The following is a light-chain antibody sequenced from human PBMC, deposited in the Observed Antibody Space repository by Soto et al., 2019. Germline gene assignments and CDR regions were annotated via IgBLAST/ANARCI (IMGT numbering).Light chain of an antibody. CDR2: ANN. V-gene: IGLV1-40*01. CDR3: QSYDSGRSPLYV. J-gene: IGLJ1*01. CDR1: SSNIGAGYD. Sequence: QSVLTQPPSVSGAPGQRVSISCTGSSSNIGAGYDVHWYQHLPGTAPKLLIYANNNRPSGVPDRFSGSKSGTSASLAITGLQAEDEADYYCQSYDSGRSPLYVFGTGTKVTVL.